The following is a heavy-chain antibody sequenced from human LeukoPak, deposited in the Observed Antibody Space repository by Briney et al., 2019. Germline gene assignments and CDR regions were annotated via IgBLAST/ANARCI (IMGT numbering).Heavy chain of an antibody. J-gene: IGHJ5*02. CDR2: MNPNSGNT. CDR3: ARGRSVTIFGVVIMEIRDNWFDP. Sequence: ASVKVSCKASGYTFTSFDINWVRQATGQGLEWMGWMNPNSGNTGYAQKFQGRVTITRNTSISTAYMELSSLRSEDTAVYYCARGRSVTIFGVVIMEIRDNWFDPWGQGTLVTVSS. V-gene: IGHV1-8*03. D-gene: IGHD3-3*01. CDR1: GYTFTSFD.